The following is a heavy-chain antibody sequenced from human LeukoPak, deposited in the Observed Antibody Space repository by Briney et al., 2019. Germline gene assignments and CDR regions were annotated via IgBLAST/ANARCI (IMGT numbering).Heavy chain of an antibody. J-gene: IGHJ4*02. Sequence: GGSLRLSCAASGFTFTNYWMTWVRQAPGKGLEWVASIKDDGSRKNYGASVKGRFTVSRDNAENSLYLQMNILRVEDTAVYYCARDIPRGSTHLDYWGQGTLVTVSA. CDR2: IKDDGSRK. CDR1: GFTFTNYW. D-gene: IGHD1-26*01. V-gene: IGHV3-7*01. CDR3: ARDIPRGSTHLDY.